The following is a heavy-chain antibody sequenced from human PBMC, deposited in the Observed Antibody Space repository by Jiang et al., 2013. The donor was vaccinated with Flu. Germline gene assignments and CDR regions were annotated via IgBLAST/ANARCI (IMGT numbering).Heavy chain of an antibody. CDR2: IYYTGST. J-gene: IGHJ4*02. Sequence: GPGLVKPSETLSLTCSVSGGSISRYFWSWIRQSPGKGLEWIGFIYYTGSTTAYNPSLGSRVSISIDTSNNLFSLKLNSMTAADTAVYYCVTGGLRDSGEYGILDYWGQGSLVTVSA. V-gene: IGHV4-59*01. D-gene: IGHD3-10*01. CDR1: GGSISRYF. CDR3: VTGGLRDSGEYGILDY.